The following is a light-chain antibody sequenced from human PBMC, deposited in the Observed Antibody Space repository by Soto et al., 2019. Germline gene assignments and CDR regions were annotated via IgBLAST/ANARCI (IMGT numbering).Light chain of an antibody. V-gene: IGKV1-5*01. J-gene: IGKJ4*01. Sequence: DIRMTQSPSTLSASVGDRVTITCRASQSVRSWLAWYQQKPGRAPKILIYDASSLESGVPARFSGSGSGTEFTLTISNLQPDDFANYYCQQYDNYPLTFGGGTKVEI. CDR2: DAS. CDR1: QSVRSW. CDR3: QQYDNYPLT.